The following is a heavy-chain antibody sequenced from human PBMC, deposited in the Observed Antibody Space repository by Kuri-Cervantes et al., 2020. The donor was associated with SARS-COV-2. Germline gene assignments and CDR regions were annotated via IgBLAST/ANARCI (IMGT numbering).Heavy chain of an antibody. D-gene: IGHD1-26*01. CDR1: GFTFSGSA. CDR3: SRVPPVEGAYWDALDI. V-gene: IGHV3-73*01. CDR2: IRSKANSYAT. Sequence: GESLKLPCAASGFTFSGSAMHWVRQASGKGLEWVGRIRSKANSYATAYAASVKGRFTISRDDSKNTAFLRMNSLKTEDTAVYYCSRVPPVEGAYWDALDIWGQGTMVTVSS. J-gene: IGHJ3*02.